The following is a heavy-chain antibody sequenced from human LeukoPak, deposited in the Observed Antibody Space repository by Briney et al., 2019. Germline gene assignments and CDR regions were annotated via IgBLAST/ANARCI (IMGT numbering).Heavy chain of an antibody. V-gene: IGHV4-59*08. CDR1: GGSISTYY. D-gene: IGHD5-24*01. J-gene: IGHJ4*02. CDR3: ARFDGNTWSTSPYFDY. Sequence: SETLSLTCTVSGGSISTYYWSWIRQTPGKGLEWIGHIYYSGSTNYNPSLKSRVTISVDPSKNQFSLKLSSVTAADTAVYYCARFDGNTWSTSPYFDYWAQGTLITVSS. CDR2: IYYSGST.